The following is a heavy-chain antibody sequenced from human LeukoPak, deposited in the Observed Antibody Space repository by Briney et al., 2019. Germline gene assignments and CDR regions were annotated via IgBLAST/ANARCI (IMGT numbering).Heavy chain of an antibody. CDR1: GFTFSTYT. CDR3: VGWRGGPGGRDGYKVDY. D-gene: IGHD5-24*01. CDR2: ISSTSNQI. J-gene: IGHJ4*02. Sequence: VGALRLSSVASGFTFSTYTMNWVRQAPGKGLEWVSSISSTSNQIYYADSLKGRFTISRDNAKNSLYLQVNSLRAEETAVYYGVGWRGGPGGRDGYKVDYWGQGTLVTVSS. V-gene: IGHV3-21*01.